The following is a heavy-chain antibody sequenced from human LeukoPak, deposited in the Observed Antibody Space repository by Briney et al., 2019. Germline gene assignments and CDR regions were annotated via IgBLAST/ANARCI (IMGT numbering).Heavy chain of an antibody. CDR2: IYYGGST. J-gene: IGHJ4*02. D-gene: IGHD6-19*01. CDR3: ARVNGQWLVVG. V-gene: IGHV4-59*01. Sequence: SETLSLTCTVSGGSISSYYWSWIRQPPGKGLGWIGYIYYGGSTNYNPSLKSRVTISVDTSKNQFSLKLSSVTAADTAVYYCARVNGQWLVVGWGQGTLVTVSS. CDR1: GGSISSYY.